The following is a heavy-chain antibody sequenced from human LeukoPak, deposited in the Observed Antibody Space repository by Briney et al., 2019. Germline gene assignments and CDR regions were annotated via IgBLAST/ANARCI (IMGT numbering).Heavy chain of an antibody. Sequence: KPSETLSLTCTVSGGSISSGNYYWGWIRQPPGKGLEWIGNIYYSGSTYYNPSLKSRVTISVDTSKNQFSLKLNSVTAADTAVYFCARLSCSSSTCYFPNAFDIWGQGTMVTVSS. V-gene: IGHV4-39*01. CDR2: IYYSGST. J-gene: IGHJ3*02. CDR1: GGSISSGNYY. D-gene: IGHD2-2*01. CDR3: ARLSCSSSTCYFPNAFDI.